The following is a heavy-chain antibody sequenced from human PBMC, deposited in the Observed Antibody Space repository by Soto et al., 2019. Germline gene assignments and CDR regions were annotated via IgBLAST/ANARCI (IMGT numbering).Heavy chain of an antibody. Sequence: EVPLVESGGGLVQPGGSLRLSCAASGFSFSTYEMNWVRQAPGKGLEWVSYISKNGIDIYYADSVKGRFTISRDNDNNSLFLQMDSLRPEDTAVYYCAPRKYGSFNIGAFDIWGQGTMVTVSS. CDR3: APRKYGSFNIGAFDI. V-gene: IGHV3-48*03. J-gene: IGHJ3*02. CDR1: GFSFSTYE. CDR2: ISKNGIDI. D-gene: IGHD1-26*01.